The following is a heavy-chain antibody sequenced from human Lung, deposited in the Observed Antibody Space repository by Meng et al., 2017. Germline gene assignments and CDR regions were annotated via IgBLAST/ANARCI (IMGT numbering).Heavy chain of an antibody. Sequence: QVRQQQSVPGLVKHSQTTALNCAITGDSVSRNSASWNWIRQSPSKGLEWLGRTYYRSKWYNGYAVSERSRITINPDTSKNQFSLQLNSVTPEDTAVYSCARSQQWLDSWGQGTLVTVSS. J-gene: IGHJ4*02. D-gene: IGHD6-19*01. CDR2: TYYRSKWYN. V-gene: IGHV6-1*01. CDR1: GDSVSRNSAS. CDR3: ARSQQWLDS.